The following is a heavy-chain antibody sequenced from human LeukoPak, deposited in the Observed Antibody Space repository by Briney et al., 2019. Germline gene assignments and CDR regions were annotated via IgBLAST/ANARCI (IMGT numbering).Heavy chain of an antibody. D-gene: IGHD1-1*01. CDR3: AAQLDY. CDR1: GFTFSGYA. Sequence: PGGSLRLSCSASGFTFSGYAMHWVRQAPGKGLEYVSAIISNGESTYYSDSVKDRFTISRDNAKNSLYLQMNSLRAEDTAVYYCAAQLDYWGQGTLVTVSS. J-gene: IGHJ4*02. V-gene: IGHV3-64*04. CDR2: IISNGEST.